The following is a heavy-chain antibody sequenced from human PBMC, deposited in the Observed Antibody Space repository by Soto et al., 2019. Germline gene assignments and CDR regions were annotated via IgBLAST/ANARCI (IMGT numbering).Heavy chain of an antibody. J-gene: IGHJ3*02. CDR2: IYYSGST. CDR3: AREPHYYYDSSGYHLNAFDI. CDR1: GGSISSYY. Sequence: PSETLSLTCTVSGGSISSYYWSWIRQPPGKGLEWIGYIYYSGSTNYNPSLKSRVTISVDTSKNQFSLKLSSVTAADTAVYYCAREPHYYYDSSGYHLNAFDIWGQGTMVTVSS. V-gene: IGHV4-59*01. D-gene: IGHD3-22*01.